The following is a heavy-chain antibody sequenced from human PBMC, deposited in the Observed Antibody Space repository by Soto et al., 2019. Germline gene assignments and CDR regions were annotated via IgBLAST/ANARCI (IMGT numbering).Heavy chain of an antibody. D-gene: IGHD3-3*01. CDR1: GFTFSDHY. J-gene: IGHJ4*02. Sequence: EVQLVESGGGLVHPEGSLRLSCAASGFTFSDHYMDWVRQAPGKGLEWVGRIKNKANRYTTEYAAPVKGRFIISKDDSKNSVFLQMNRLKTEDTAVYYCTRVRLGRSRFSYYWGQGILGTVSS. CDR2: IKNKANRYTT. V-gene: IGHV3-72*01. CDR3: TRVRLGRSRFSYY.